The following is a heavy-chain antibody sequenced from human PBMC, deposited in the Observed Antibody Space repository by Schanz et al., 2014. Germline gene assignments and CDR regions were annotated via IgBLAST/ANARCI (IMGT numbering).Heavy chain of an antibody. CDR3: ARDGGRDGYNLAFDV. Sequence: EVQVVESGGGLVQPGGSLRLSCAVSGFTVNTNYMSWVRQAPGKGLEWISSMYINSGSTQYADSVKGRFIISRDSSKNTIFLKMNSLKAEDTAVYFCARDGGRDGYNLAFDVWGQGTLVTVSS. CDR1: GFTVNTNY. J-gene: IGHJ3*01. CDR2: MYINSGST. D-gene: IGHD5-12*01. V-gene: IGHV3-53*01.